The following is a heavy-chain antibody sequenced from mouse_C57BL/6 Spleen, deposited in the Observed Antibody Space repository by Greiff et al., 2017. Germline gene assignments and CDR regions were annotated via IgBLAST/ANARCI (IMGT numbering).Heavy chain of an antibody. CDR1: GYSFTDYN. CDR2: INPNYGTT. Sequence: VQLKQSGPELVKPGASVKISCKASGYSFTDYNMNWVKQSNGKSLEWIGVINPNYGTTSYNQKFKGKATLTVDQSSSTAYMQLNSLTSEDSAVYYCATNYYSNYDYAMDYWGQGTSVTVSS. CDR3: ATNYYSNYDYAMDY. V-gene: IGHV1-39*01. D-gene: IGHD2-5*01. J-gene: IGHJ4*01.